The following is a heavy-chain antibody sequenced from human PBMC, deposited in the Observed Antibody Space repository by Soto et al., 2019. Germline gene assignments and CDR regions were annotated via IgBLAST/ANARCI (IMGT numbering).Heavy chain of an antibody. J-gene: IGHJ6*03. CDR2: IIPILGIA. CDR3: ASLSGYDSHPYYYYYYMDV. D-gene: IGHD5-12*01. V-gene: IGHV1-69*02. Sequence: QVQLVQSGAEVKKPGSSVKVSCKASGGTFSSYTISWVRQAPGQGLEWMGRIIPILGIANYAQKFQGRVTITADKSTSTAYMELSSLRSEYTAVYYCASLSGYDSHPYYYYYYMDVWGKGTTVTVSS. CDR1: GGTFSSYT.